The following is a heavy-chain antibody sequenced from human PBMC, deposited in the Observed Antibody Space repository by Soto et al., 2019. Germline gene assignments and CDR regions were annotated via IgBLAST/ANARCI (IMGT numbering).Heavy chain of an antibody. Sequence: QVQLVQSGAEVKKPGSSVTVSCKASGGTFSSYTISWVRQAPGQGLEWMGGIIPIFGTANYAQKFQGSVTITADESTNTAYMELSSLRSEDTAVDYCARGNHRWLQLWYFDLWGRGTLVTVSS. D-gene: IGHD5-12*01. CDR1: GGTFSSYT. CDR3: ARGNHRWLQLWYFDL. CDR2: IIPIFGTA. V-gene: IGHV1-69*12. J-gene: IGHJ2*01.